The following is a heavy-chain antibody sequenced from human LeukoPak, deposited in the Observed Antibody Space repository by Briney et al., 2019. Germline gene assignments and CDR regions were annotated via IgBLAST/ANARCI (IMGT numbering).Heavy chain of an antibody. CDR3: ARDRDDCDLGHFDS. CDR2: IKQDGSQK. J-gene: IGHJ5*01. V-gene: IGHV3-7*01. D-gene: IGHD2-21*02. CDR1: GFTFTNYW. Sequence: PGGSLRLSCVASGFTFTNYWMNWVRQAPGKGLEWVASIKQDGSQKSYVDSVKGRFTISRDNAKNSLSLQMDSLRGEDTAVYYCARDRDDCDLGHFDSWGQGTLVTV.